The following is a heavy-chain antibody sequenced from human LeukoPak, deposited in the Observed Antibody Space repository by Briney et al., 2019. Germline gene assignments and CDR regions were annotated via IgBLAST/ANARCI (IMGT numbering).Heavy chain of an antibody. J-gene: IGHJ4*02. CDR1: GFTFDDYA. Sequence: GGSLRLSCAASGFTFDDYAMHWVRQAPGKGLEWVSGISWNSGSIGYADSVKGRFTISRDDAKNSLYLQMNSLRAEDTALYYCAKGRSGWYDFDYWGQGTLVTVSS. D-gene: IGHD6-19*01. CDR2: ISWNSGSI. V-gene: IGHV3-9*01. CDR3: AKGRSGWYDFDY.